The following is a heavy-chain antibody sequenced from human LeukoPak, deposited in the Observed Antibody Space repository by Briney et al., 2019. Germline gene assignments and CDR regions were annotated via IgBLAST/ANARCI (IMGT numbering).Heavy chain of an antibody. J-gene: IGHJ4*02. CDR2: INWSGGST. D-gene: IGHD3-3*01. Sequence: GGSLRLSCAASGFTFDDYGMSWVRQAPGKGLEWVSGINWSGGSTGYADSVKGRFTISRDNAKNSLYLQMNSLRAEDTALYYCARDSYDLYYFDYWGQGTLVTVSS. CDR3: ARDSYDLYYFDY. CDR1: GFTFDDYG. V-gene: IGHV3-20*04.